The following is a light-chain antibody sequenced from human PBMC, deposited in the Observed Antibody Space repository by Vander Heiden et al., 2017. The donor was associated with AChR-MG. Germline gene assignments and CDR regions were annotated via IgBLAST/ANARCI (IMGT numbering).Light chain of an antibody. Sequence: DIQMTQSPSSLSASVGDRVTIACRASQTISNFLNWYQQKPGEAPKVLIYSASTLQSGVPSRFSGSGSGTDFTLSISNLQPEDFATYYCQQSYTALYTFGQGTKLEI. CDR3: QQSYTALYT. CDR2: SAS. CDR1: QTISNF. J-gene: IGKJ2*01. V-gene: IGKV1-39*01.